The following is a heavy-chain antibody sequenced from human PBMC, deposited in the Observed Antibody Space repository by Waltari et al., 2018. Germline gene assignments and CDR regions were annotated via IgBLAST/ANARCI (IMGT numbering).Heavy chain of an antibody. CDR1: GFTFDDYA. V-gene: IGHV3-9*03. CDR2: ISWNSGSI. CDR3: AKALTASGGSSNAFDI. Sequence: EVQLVESGGGLVQPGRSLRLSCAASGFTFDDYAMPWVRQAPGKGLEWVSGISWNSGSIGYADSVKGRFTISRDNAKNSLYLQMNSLRAEDMALYYCAKALTASGGSSNAFDIWGQGTMVTVSS. D-gene: IGHD2-15*01. J-gene: IGHJ3*02.